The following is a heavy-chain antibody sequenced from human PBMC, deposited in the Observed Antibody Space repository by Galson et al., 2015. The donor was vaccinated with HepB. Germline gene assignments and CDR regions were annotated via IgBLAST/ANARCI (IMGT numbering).Heavy chain of an antibody. J-gene: IGHJ4*02. V-gene: IGHV1-2*02. CDR2: INTNNTDK. CDR1: GYSFVDYYF. Sequence: SVKVSCKASGYSFVDYYFVYWLRQAPGQGLEWMGWINTNNTDKRAAQRLQGRTSMTRDTSISTDNMVLSVLTFDDTAMYYCARDGYSEMVGFDFWGQGAQVCASA. D-gene: IGHD3-22*01. CDR3: ARDGYSEMVGFDF.